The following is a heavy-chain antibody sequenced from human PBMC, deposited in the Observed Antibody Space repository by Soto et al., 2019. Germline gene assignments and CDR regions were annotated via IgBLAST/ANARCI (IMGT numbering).Heavy chain of an antibody. CDR3: ARGTVPPGLDY. CDR1: GFTFSSYW. Sequence: EVQLVESGGGLVQPGGSLRLPCVTSGFTFSSYWMNWVRQAPGRGLEWVANINQDGSAKYYVDSVKGRFTISRDNAKNSLYLQMNDLRAEDTGVYYCARGTVPPGLDYWAREPWSPSRQ. J-gene: IGHJ4*02. V-gene: IGHV3-7*04. CDR2: INQDGSAK. D-gene: IGHD4-4*01.